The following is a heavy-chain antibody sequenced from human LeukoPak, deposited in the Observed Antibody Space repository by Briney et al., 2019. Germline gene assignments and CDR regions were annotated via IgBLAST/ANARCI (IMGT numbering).Heavy chain of an antibody. D-gene: IGHD2-8*01. V-gene: IGHV3-23*01. Sequence: PRGSLRLSCAASGFTFSNYAMSWVRQAPGKGLEWVSSISGSGGSIYYADSVKGRFTISRDNSKNTLYLQMNGLRAEDTAVYYCAKDGGSEAYCTRTCCRHDYWGQGTLVTVSS. CDR2: ISGSGGSI. J-gene: IGHJ4*02. CDR1: GFTFSNYA. CDR3: AKDGGSEAYCTRTCCRHDY.